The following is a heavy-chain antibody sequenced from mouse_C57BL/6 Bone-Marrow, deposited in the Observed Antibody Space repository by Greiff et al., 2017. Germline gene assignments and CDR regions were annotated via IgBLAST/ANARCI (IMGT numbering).Heavy chain of an antibody. D-gene: IGHD2-4*01. CDR3: AQVDYDEAMVY. V-gene: IGHV1-50*01. CDR1: GYTFTSYW. CDR2: IDPSDSYT. J-gene: IGHJ4*01. Sequence: QVQLKQPGAELVKPGASVKLSCKASGYTFTSYWMQWVKQRPGQGLEWIGEIDPSDSYTNYNQKFKGKATLTVDTSSSTAYMQLSSLTSEDSAVYYCAQVDYDEAMVYWGQGNAVTVSA.